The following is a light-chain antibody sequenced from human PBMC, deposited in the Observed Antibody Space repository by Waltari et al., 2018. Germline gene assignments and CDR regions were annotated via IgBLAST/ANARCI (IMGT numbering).Light chain of an antibody. Sequence: QAALTQPASVSGSPGQSITIPCTGTNSDVGHYNIVSWYQQHPGKAPKLIIFEVNKRPSGISNRFSGSKSGNTASLTISGLQAQDEADYYCSSYAGDRTLFGGGTKLTVL. CDR2: EVN. V-gene: IGLV2-23*02. CDR1: NSDVGHYNI. CDR3: SSYAGDRTL. J-gene: IGLJ2*01.